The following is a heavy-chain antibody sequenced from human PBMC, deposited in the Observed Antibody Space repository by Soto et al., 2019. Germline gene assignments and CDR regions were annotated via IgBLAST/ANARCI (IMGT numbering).Heavy chain of an antibody. CDR3: AREAVGSLINDY. Sequence: GGSLRLSCAASGFTFSDYYMSWIRQAPGKGLEWVSYISSSSSYTNYADSVKGRFTISRDNAKNSLYLQMNSLRAEDTAVYYCAREAVGSLINDYWGQGTLVTVSS. V-gene: IGHV3-11*06. J-gene: IGHJ4*02. CDR1: GFTFSDYY. CDR2: ISSSSSYT. D-gene: IGHD3-10*01.